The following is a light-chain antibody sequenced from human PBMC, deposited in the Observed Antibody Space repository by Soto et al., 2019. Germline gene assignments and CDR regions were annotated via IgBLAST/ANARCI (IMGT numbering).Light chain of an antibody. CDR1: GSDVGAYNY. CDR3: CSYAGSPYV. J-gene: IGLJ1*01. Sequence: QSVLTQPRSVSGSPGQSVTISCTGTGSDVGAYNYVSWYQQHPGKAPKFMIYDVSKRPSGVPDRFSGSKSGNTASLTITGLQAEDEAEYYCCSYAGSPYVFGTGTSSPS. CDR2: DVS. V-gene: IGLV2-11*01.